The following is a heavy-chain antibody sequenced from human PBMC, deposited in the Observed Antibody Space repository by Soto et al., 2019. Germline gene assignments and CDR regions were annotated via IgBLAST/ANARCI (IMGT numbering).Heavy chain of an antibody. CDR1: GGTFRRNT. CDR3: ARQFDHDRSGHYYAY. CDR2: ITPMFNTP. J-gene: IGHJ4*02. Sequence: QVQLVQSGADVKKPGSSVKVSCQASGGTFRRNTISWVRQAPGPGLEWMGGITPMFNTPNYAQKFQGRVAITADESTRTVSMEVSRLTFEDTAIYYCARQFDHDRSGHYYAYWGQGTPVTVSS. V-gene: IGHV1-69*01. D-gene: IGHD3-22*01.